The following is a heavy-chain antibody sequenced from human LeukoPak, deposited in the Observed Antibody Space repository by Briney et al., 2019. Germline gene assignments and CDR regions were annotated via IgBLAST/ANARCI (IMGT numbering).Heavy chain of an antibody. CDR2: IWYDGSEK. CDR3: ARWGNNKILDY. Sequence: PGGSLRLSCVASGFTFSSHGMHWVRQAPGQGLEWVAVIWYDGSEKYYADSVKGRFIISRDNSKNMLYLQMNSLRADDTAVYYCARWGNNKILDYWGQGTLVTVSS. V-gene: IGHV3-33*01. J-gene: IGHJ4*02. CDR1: GFTFSSHG. D-gene: IGHD7-27*01.